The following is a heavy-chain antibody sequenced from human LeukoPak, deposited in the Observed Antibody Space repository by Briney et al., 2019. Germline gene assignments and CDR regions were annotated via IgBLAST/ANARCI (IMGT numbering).Heavy chain of an antibody. D-gene: IGHD3-22*01. CDR2: ISYDGSNK. Sequence: GGSLTLSCAASGFTFSSYAMHWVRQAPGKGLEWVAVISYDGSNKYYADSVKGRFTISRDNSKNTLYLQMNSLRAEDTAVYYCARVQYYDSSGYEGAQYFQHWGQGTLVTVSS. CDR1: GFTFSSYA. CDR3: ARVQYYDSSGYEGAQYFQH. J-gene: IGHJ1*01. V-gene: IGHV3-30-3*01.